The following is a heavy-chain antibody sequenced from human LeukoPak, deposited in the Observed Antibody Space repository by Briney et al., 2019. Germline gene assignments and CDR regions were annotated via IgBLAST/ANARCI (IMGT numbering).Heavy chain of an antibody. CDR3: ARWDTAMLSFDY. D-gene: IGHD5-18*01. CDR1: GYTFTSYY. Sequence: ASVTVPCKASGYTFTSYYMHWVRQAPVQGLEWMGIINPSGGSTSYAQKFQGRVTMTRDTSTSTVYMELSSLRSEDTAVYYCARWDTAMLSFDYWGQGTLVTVSS. V-gene: IGHV1-46*01. CDR2: INPSGGST. J-gene: IGHJ4*02.